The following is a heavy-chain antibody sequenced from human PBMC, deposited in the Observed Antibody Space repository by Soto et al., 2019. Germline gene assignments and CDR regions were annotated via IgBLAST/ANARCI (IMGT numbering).Heavy chain of an antibody. CDR2: IIPIFGTA. CDR3: ARGCVGATNWYFDL. Sequence: QVQLVQSGAEVQKPGSSVKVSCKASGGTFSSYAISWVRQAPGQGLEWMGGIIPIFGTANYAQKFQGRVTITAYKATRAAYMELSSLRSEDTAVYYCARGCVGATNWYFDLWGRGTLVTVSS. CDR1: GGTFSSYA. V-gene: IGHV1-69*06. D-gene: IGHD1-26*01. J-gene: IGHJ2*01.